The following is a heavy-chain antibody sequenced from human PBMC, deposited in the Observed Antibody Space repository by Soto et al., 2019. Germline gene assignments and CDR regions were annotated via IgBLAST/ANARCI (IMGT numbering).Heavy chain of an antibody. CDR1: GYTFSNYW. CDR2: IYPGDSDT. CDR3: AASIFYYGMDV. V-gene: IGHV5-51*03. Sequence: GESLKISCKGFGYTFSNYWIGCFLQMPVKGPEWMGIIYPGDSDTKYNPSFQGQVTISADKSITTTYLQWSSLKASDTAIYYCAASIFYYGMDVWGQGTTVTVSS. J-gene: IGHJ6*02.